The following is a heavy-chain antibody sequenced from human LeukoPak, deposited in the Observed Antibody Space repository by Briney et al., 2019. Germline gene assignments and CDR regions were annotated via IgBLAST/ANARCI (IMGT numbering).Heavy chain of an antibody. V-gene: IGHV1-46*01. Sequence: GSSVKVSCKASGGTFSSYAISWVRQAPGQGLEWMGIITPSGGSTSYAQKFQGRVTMTRDTSTSTVYMELSSLRSEDTAVYYCARVVADSSGWETLDYWGQGTLVTVSS. CDR2: ITPSGGST. J-gene: IGHJ4*02. CDR3: ARVVADSSGWETLDY. CDR1: GGTFSSYA. D-gene: IGHD6-19*01.